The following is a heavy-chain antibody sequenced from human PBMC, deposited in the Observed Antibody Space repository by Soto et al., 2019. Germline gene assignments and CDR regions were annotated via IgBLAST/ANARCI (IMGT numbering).Heavy chain of an antibody. CDR3: ARAPRVGIAWSYFDY. D-gene: IGHD6-13*01. CDR1: GGTFSSYT. V-gene: IGHV1-69*02. Sequence: SVKVSCKASGGTFSSYTISWVRQAPGQGLEWMGRIIPILGIANYAQKIQGRVSITADKSTSTAYMELSSLISDDTSVYYCARAPRVGIAWSYFDYWGQGTLVTVSS. J-gene: IGHJ4*02. CDR2: IIPILGIA.